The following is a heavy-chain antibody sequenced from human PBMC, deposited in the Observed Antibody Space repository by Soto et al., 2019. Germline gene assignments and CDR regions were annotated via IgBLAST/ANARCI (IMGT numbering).Heavy chain of an antibody. J-gene: IGHJ4*02. CDR2: IFPDDSDT. CDR3: FRGGVTSRTFDY. Sequence: PGESLKISWQAAGDIIKNYWIGWVRQMPRQGLEWMGIIFPDDSDTRYSPSFQGHVTISVDKSISTAYVQWSSLKASDSAIYYCFRGGVTSRTFDYWGQGTLVTVSS. CDR1: GDIIKNYW. D-gene: IGHD3-16*01. V-gene: IGHV5-51*01.